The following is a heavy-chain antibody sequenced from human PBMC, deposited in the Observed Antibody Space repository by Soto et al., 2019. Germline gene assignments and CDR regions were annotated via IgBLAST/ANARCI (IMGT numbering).Heavy chain of an antibody. CDR3: ARDSGKGAYFDY. D-gene: IGHD1-26*01. CDR2: IRNKANSYTT. Sequence: EVQLVESGGGLVQPGGSQRLSCVASGFTFSDHYMDWVRQAPGKGLEWVGRIRNKANSYTTDYAASVKGRFTNSRDDSKDSLYLQMNSLKTEDTAIYYCARDSGKGAYFDYWGHGTLATVSS. V-gene: IGHV3-72*01. CDR1: GFTFSDHY. J-gene: IGHJ4*01.